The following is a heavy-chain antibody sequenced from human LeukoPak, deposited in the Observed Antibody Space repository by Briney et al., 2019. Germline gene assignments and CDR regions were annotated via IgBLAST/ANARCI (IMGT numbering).Heavy chain of an antibody. CDR2: ISGSGGST. CDR3: AKDQDSSGYFPEYFQH. Sequence: PGGSLRLSCAASGFTFSSYAMSWVRQAPGKGLEWVSAISGSGGSTYYADSVKGRFTISRDNSKNTLYLQMNSLRAEDTAVYYCAKDQDSSGYFPEYFQHWGQGTLVTVSS. J-gene: IGHJ1*01. CDR1: GFTFSSYA. V-gene: IGHV3-23*01. D-gene: IGHD3-22*01.